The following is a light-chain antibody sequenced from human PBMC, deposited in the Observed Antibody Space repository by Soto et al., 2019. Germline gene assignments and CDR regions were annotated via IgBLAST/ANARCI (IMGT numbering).Light chain of an antibody. J-gene: IGKJ5*01. CDR3: QQRSNWPPWIT. Sequence: ELVLTQSPATLSLSPGERATLSCRASQSVSTYLAWYQQKPGQAPRLLIYDASNRAPGIPAKFSGSGSGTDFTLTISSLEPEDFAVYYCQQRSNWPPWITFGQGTRLEIK. V-gene: IGKV3-11*01. CDR2: DAS. CDR1: QSVSTY.